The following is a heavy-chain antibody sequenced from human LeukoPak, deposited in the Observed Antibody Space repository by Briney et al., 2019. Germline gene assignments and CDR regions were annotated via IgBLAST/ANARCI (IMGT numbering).Heavy chain of an antibody. CDR1: GFTFSNTW. V-gene: IGHV3-15*07. Sequence: GGSLRLSCAASGFTFSNTWMNWVRQAPGKGLEWVGRIKSKTDGGTTDYAAPVKGRFTISRDDSKNTLYLQMNSLKTEDTAVYYCTTDPEVGATTLWYFDYWGQGTLVTVSS. J-gene: IGHJ4*02. D-gene: IGHD1-26*01. CDR2: IKSKTDGGTT. CDR3: TTDPEVGATTLWYFDY.